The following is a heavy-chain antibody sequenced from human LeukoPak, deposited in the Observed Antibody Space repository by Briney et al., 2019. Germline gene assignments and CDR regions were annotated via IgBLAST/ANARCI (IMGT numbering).Heavy chain of an antibody. CDR2: IFFDGSMQ. J-gene: IGHJ4*02. CDR3: AKDVWFGEPFDY. D-gene: IGHD3-10*01. Sequence: GGSLRLSCAASGFTFSNYAMHWVRQAPGKGLEWVAVIFFDGSMQYYADSVKGRFTISRDNSKNTLYLQMNSLRAEDTAVYYCAKDVWFGEPFDYWGQGTLVTVSS. CDR1: GFTFSNYA. V-gene: IGHV3-30*04.